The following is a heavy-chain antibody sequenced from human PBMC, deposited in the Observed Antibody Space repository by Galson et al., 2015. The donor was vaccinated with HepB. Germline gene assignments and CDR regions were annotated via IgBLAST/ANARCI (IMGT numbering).Heavy chain of an antibody. J-gene: IGHJ6*02. CDR1: GFTFSSYS. V-gene: IGHV3-48*02. CDR2: ISSSSSTI. CDR3: ARRIAVALGYYGMDV. D-gene: IGHD6-19*01. Sequence: SLRLSCAASGFTFSSYSMNWVRQAPGKGLEWVSYISSSSSTIYYADSVKGRFTISRDNAKNSLYLQMNSLRDEDTAVYYCARRIAVALGYYGMDVWGQGTTVTVSS.